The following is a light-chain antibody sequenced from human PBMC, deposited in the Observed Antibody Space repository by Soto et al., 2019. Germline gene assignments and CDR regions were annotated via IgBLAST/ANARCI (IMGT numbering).Light chain of an antibody. CDR3: HQRESWPYT. V-gene: IGKV3D-11*01. CDR1: QGIGVS. J-gene: IGKJ2*01. CDR2: RAS. Sequence: DIVLTQSPDTLSVSQGERATLSCRASQGIGVSLAWYQHKPGQAPRLVIYRASNRAAGIPARFSGSGSGTDFTPTITSLEPEEIAIYFCHQRESWPYTFGHGTKLEIK.